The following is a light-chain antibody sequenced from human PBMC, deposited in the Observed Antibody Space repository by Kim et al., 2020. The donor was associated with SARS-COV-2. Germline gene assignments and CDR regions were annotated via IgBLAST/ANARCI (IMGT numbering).Light chain of an antibody. CDR2: GAS. J-gene: IGKJ1*01. Sequence: SPGERVTLSCRASQSLSSSYLAWYQQRPGQAPRLLIYGASNRATGIPDRFTGSGTGTDFTLTINRLEPEDFVLYFCQQFYSLPWTFGRGTKVDIK. V-gene: IGKV3-20*01. CDR3: QQFYSLPWT. CDR1: QSLSSSY.